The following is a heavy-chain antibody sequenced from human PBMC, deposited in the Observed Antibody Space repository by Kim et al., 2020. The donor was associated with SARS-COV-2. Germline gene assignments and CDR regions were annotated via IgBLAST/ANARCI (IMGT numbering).Heavy chain of an antibody. D-gene: IGHD2-15*01. V-gene: IGHV3-23*01. CDR2: ISDGGART. Sequence: GGSLRPSCAASGFTFSSYAMSWVRQAPGKGLEWVAAISDGGARTYYADSVKGRFTISRDNSRNMLDLQMNSLRADDTAVYYCAKDINLVVVVAAEQGFDFWGQGTLVTVSS. J-gene: IGHJ4*02. CDR3: AKDINLVVVVAAEQGFDF. CDR1: GFTFSSYA.